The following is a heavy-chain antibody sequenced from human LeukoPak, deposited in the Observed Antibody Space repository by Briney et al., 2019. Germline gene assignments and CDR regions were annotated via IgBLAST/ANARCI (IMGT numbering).Heavy chain of an antibody. V-gene: IGHV3-74*01. CDR2: ISSDGTSA. D-gene: IGHD3-22*01. J-gene: IGHJ4*02. CDR1: GFTFSSHR. CDR3: VRLTFYEGRGHYPDH. Sequence: GGSLRLSCGASGFTFSSHRMHWVRQAPRKAPAWVARISSDGTSAVYADSVRGRFTVSRDNAKSTMFLQMDSLRAEDTAVYYCVRLTFYEGRGHYPDHWGQGTLVTVSS.